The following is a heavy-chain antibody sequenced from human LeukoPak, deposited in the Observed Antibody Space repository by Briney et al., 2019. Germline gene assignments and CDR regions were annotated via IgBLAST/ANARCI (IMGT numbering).Heavy chain of an antibody. CDR2: INHSGST. J-gene: IGHJ4*02. CDR1: GVSFSGYY. Sequence: SETLSLTCAVYGVSFSGYYWSWIRQPPGKGLEWIGEINHSGSTNYNPCLKSRVTISVDTSKNQFSLKLSSVTAADTAVYYCAIPLEYDSSGPQAGYWGQGTLVTVSS. CDR3: AIPLEYDSSGPQAGY. V-gene: IGHV4-34*01. D-gene: IGHD3-22*01.